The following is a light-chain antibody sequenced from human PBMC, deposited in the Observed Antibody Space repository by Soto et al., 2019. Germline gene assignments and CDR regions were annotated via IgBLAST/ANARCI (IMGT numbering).Light chain of an antibody. V-gene: IGKV3-11*01. J-gene: IGKJ5*01. CDR2: DAS. CDR1: QSVSSY. CDR3: QQRTNWPPT. Sequence: EIVLTQSPATLSLSPGEGVTLSCRASQSVSSYLAWYQQKPGQAPRLLIHDASNRATGIPVRFSGSGSGTDFTLTISSLEPEDFAVYYCQQRTNWPPTFGQGTRLEIK.